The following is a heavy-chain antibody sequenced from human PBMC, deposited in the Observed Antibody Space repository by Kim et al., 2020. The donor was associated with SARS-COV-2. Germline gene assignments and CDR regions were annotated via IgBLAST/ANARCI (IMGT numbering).Heavy chain of an antibody. CDR2: ITGTGGTT. V-gene: IGHV3-23*01. D-gene: IGHD2-21*02. CDR1: GFIFNSYA. J-gene: IGHJ4*02. CDR3: ARVAKIMSATAYYFDS. Sequence: GGSLRLSCAASGFIFNSYAMSWVRQGPGKGLEWVSAITGTGGTTYYSDAVKGRFTISRDNSKNTLYLQMNSLRAEDSAVYYCARVAKIMSATAYYFDSWGPGTLVTVSS.